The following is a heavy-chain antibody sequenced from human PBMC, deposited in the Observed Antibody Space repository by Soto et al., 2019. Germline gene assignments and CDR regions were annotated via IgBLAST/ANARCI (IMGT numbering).Heavy chain of an antibody. V-gene: IGHV2-5*02. J-gene: IGHJ4*02. CDR3: AHKGPEDWPLDY. CDR1: GFSLSTSGVG. D-gene: IGHD3-9*01. CDR2: IYWDDSK. Sequence: QITLKESGPTLVRPTQTLTLTCASSGFSLSTSGVGVGWIRQPPGKALEWLAVIYWDDSKHYSPSLRSRPTIPDDTSKNQVVLTMTNMDPMDTGTYYCAHKGPEDWPLDYWGQGTLVTVSS.